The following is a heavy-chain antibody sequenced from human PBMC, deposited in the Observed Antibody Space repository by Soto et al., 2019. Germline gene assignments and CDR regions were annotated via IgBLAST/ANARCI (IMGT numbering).Heavy chain of an antibody. D-gene: IGHD3-10*01. V-gene: IGHV3-48*01. J-gene: IGHJ3*01. CDR3: ASPPGGQAVEL. Sequence: VELVESGGDLVQPGGSLRLTCTASSFLFSSYTMNWVRQAPGKGLEWIAYISGSGATIHYAASVKGRFTISRDNAKNSLYLLLDSLRVNYTAVYYCASPPGGQAVELWGQGTLVAVSS. CDR2: ISGSGATI. CDR1: SFLFSSYT.